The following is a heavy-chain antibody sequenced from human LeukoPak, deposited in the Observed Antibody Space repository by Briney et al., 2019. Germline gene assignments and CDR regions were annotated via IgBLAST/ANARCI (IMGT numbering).Heavy chain of an antibody. CDR3: ARIGYCSGGDCYTFDH. CDR2: IYPGDSDT. Sequence: GGSLRLSCAASRFTFSNYAMSWVRQAPGKGLEWMGIIYPGDSDTRYSPSFQGQVTISADKSISTAYLQWSSLKASDTAMYYCARIGYCSGGDCYTFDHWGQGTLVTVSS. D-gene: IGHD2-15*01. V-gene: IGHV5-51*01. CDR1: RFTFSNYA. J-gene: IGHJ4*02.